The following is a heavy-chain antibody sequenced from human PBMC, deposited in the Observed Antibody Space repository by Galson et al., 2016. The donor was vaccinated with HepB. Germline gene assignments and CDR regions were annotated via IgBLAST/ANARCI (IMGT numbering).Heavy chain of an antibody. D-gene: IGHD3-10*01. J-gene: IGHJ4*02. Sequence: SLRLSCAASGFTFSGYAMHWVRQAPGKGLEWVSSISSSSSYIYYTDSVKGRFTISRDNAKNSLYLQMNSLRAEDTAVYYCARMRRFGEFYFDYWGQGTLVTVSS. CDR2: ISSSSSYI. V-gene: IGHV3-21*01. CDR3: ARMRRFGEFYFDY. CDR1: GFTFSGYA.